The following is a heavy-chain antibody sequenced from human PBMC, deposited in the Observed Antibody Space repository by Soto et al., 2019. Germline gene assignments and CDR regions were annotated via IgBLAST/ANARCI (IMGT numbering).Heavy chain of an antibody. J-gene: IGHJ6*02. CDR2: ISAYNGST. D-gene: IGHD6-6*01. V-gene: IGHV1-18*01. CDR3: ARDYLPLQLVGRGTSYGMDV. Sequence: GASVKVSCKASGYTFTSYFISWVRQAPGQGLEWMGWISAYNGSTNYAQKLQGRVTMTTDTSTSTAYMELRSLRSDDTAVYYCARDYLPLQLVGRGTSYGMDVWGQGTTVTVSS. CDR1: GYTFTSYF.